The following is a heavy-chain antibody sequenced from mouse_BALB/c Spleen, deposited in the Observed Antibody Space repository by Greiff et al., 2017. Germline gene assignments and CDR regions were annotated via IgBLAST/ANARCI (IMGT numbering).Heavy chain of an antibody. Sequence: VKLVESGPGLVAPSQSLSITCTVSGFSFTSYGVHWVRQPPGKGLEWLGVIWAGGSTNYNSAPMSRLSISKDNSKSQVFLKMNSLQTDDTAMYYCARWDGNYGFAYWGQGTLVTVSA. CDR1: GFSFTSYG. CDR2: IWAGGST. J-gene: IGHJ3*01. D-gene: IGHD2-1*01. CDR3: ARWDGNYGFAY. V-gene: IGHV2-9*02.